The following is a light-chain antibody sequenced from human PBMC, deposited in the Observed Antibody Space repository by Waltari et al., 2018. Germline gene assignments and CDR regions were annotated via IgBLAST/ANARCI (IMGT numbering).Light chain of an antibody. CDR3: QQYATSPRT. CDR1: QSVASSY. CDR2: GGS. V-gene: IGKV3-20*01. Sequence: EIVLTQSPGPVSLSPGEGATLSFRASQSVASSYVAWYQQKPGQAPRLLSYGGSGRATGSPDRFSGSWSETDFSLTISRVRPEDSAVYYCQQYATSPRTFGQGTKVEIK. J-gene: IGKJ1*01.